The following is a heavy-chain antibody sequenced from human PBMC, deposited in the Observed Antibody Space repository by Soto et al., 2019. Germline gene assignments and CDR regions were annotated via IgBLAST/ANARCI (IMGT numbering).Heavy chain of an antibody. Sequence: SETLSLTCTVSGGSISSYYWSWIRQPPGKGLEWIGYIYYSGSTNSNPSLKSRVTISVDTSKNQFSLKLSSVTAADTAVYYCASNYRDYYFDYWGQGTLVTVSS. CDR3: ASNYRDYYFDY. CDR1: GGSISSYY. CDR2: IYYSGST. V-gene: IGHV4-59*01. D-gene: IGHD4-17*01. J-gene: IGHJ4*02.